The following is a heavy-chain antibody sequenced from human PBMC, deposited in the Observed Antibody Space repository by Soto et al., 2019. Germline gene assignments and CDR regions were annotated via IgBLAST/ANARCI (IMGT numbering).Heavy chain of an antibody. CDR1: AGSISTINYY. CDR3: ARSAQWDGFDP. J-gene: IGHJ3*01. Sequence: QVQLQESGPGLVRPSQTLSLTCTVSAGSISTINYYWSWIRQHPEKGLEWIGYISYSGSTFYHSSLKXRXTXSXHTSKKQFSLPLTSVTAADTAVYYCARSAQWDGFDPWGQGTMVTVSS. V-gene: IGHV4-31*03. CDR2: ISYSGST. D-gene: IGHD2-8*01.